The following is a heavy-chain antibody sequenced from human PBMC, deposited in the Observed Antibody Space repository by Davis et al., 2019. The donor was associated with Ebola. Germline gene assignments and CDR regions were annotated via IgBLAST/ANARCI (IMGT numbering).Heavy chain of an antibody. CDR2: ISGSGGST. J-gene: IGHJ3*02. CDR3: ARAKGIAVAGTMAFDI. CDR1: VITFSSYA. D-gene: IGHD6-19*01. Sequence: GGSLRLSCTDSVITFSSYAMTWVRQAPGKGLEWVSAISGSGGSTYYADSVKGRFTISRDNAKNSLYLQMNSLRAEDTAVYYCARAKGIAVAGTMAFDIWGQGTMVTVSS. V-gene: IGHV3-23*01.